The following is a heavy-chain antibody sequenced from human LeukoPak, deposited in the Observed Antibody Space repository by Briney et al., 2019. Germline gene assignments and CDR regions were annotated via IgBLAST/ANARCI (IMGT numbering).Heavy chain of an antibody. CDR1: GFTSSNYW. CDR3: ARGRGWYFDL. D-gene: IGHD3-10*01. CDR2: INSDGRII. J-gene: IGHJ2*01. Sequence: GGSLRLSCAASGFTSSNYWMHWVRQVPGKGLVWVSHINSDGRIINYADSVKGRFTISRDNAKNTLYLQMNSLRVEDTAVYYCARGRGWYFDLWGRGTLSLSPQ. V-gene: IGHV3-74*01.